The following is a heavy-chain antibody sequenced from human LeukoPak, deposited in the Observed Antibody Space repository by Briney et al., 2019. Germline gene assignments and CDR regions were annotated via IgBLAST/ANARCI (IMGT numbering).Heavy chain of an antibody. CDR1: GGSFSGYY. CDR2: INHSGST. V-gene: IGHV4-34*01. Sequence: SETLSLTCAVYGGSFSGYYWSWIRQPPGKGLEWIGEINHSGSTNYNPSLKSRVTISVDTSKNQFSLKLSSVTAADTAVYYCARHSPYYDIPYWGQGTLVTVSS. D-gene: IGHD3-9*01. J-gene: IGHJ4*02. CDR3: ARHSPYYDIPY.